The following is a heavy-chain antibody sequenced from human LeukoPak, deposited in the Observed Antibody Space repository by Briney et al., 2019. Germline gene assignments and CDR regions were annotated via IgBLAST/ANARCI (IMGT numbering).Heavy chain of an antibody. CDR2: IKQDGSEK. J-gene: IGHJ4*02. CDR3: ASAAPRYCSGGSCYGY. CDR1: GFTFSSYW. V-gene: IGHV3-7*01. Sequence: GGSLRLSCAASGFTFSSYWMSWVRQAPGKGLEWVANIKQDGSEKYYVDSVKGRFTISRDNAKNSLYLQMNSLRAEDTAVYYCASAAPRYCSGGSCYGYWGQGTLVTVSS. D-gene: IGHD2-15*01.